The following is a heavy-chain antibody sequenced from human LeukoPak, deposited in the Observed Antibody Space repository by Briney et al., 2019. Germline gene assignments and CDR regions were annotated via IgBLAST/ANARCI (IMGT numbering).Heavy chain of an antibody. Sequence: PGGSLRLSCAASGFTFSDYYMSWIRQAPGKGLEWVSYISSSGSTIYYADSVKGRFTISRDNAKNSLYLQMNSLRAEDTAVYYCARNGLWFGELVYYYYYMDVCGKGTTVTVSS. CDR1: GFTFSDYY. CDR2: ISSSGSTI. D-gene: IGHD3-10*01. CDR3: ARNGLWFGELVYYYYYMDV. V-gene: IGHV3-11*04. J-gene: IGHJ6*03.